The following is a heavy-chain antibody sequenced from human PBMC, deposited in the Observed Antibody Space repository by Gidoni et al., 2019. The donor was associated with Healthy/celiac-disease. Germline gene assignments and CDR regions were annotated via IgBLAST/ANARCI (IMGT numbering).Heavy chain of an antibody. V-gene: IGHV3-30*01. CDR1: GFTFSSYA. CDR2: ISYDGSNK. CDR3: AREWGYGSGILDY. J-gene: IGHJ4*02. D-gene: IGHD3-10*01. Sequence: QVQLVESGGGVVQPGRSLRLSCAASGFTFSSYAMHWVRQAPGKGLEWVAVISYDGSNKYYADSVKGRFTISRDNSKNTLYLQMNSLRAEDTAVYYCAREWGYGSGILDYWGQGTLVTVSS.